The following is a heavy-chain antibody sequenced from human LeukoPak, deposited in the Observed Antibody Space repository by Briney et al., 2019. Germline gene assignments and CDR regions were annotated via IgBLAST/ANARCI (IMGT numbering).Heavy chain of an antibody. CDR1: GFTFSNYA. J-gene: IGHJ4*02. CDR2: ISGTDGRT. CDR3: ASPRSIDY. V-gene: IGHV3-23*01. Sequence: PGGSLRRSCAASGFTFSNYAMTWVRQAPGKGLEWVSTISGTDGRTYYADSVKGRFTISRDNPKNTLYLQMNSLRAEDTAVYYCASPRSIDYWGQGTLVTVSS.